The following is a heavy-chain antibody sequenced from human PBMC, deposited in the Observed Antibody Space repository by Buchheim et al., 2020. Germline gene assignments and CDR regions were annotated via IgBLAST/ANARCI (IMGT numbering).Heavy chain of an antibody. CDR3: ARLPPRSMIVVVSPPYGMDV. V-gene: IGHV4-61*02. Sequence: QVQLQESGPGLVKPSQTLSLTCTVSGGSISSGSYYWSWIRQPAGKGLEWIGRIYTSGSTNYNPSLKSRVTISVDTSKNQFSLKLSSVTAADTAVYYCARLPPRSMIVVVSPPYGMDVWGQGTT. J-gene: IGHJ6*02. D-gene: IGHD3-22*01. CDR2: IYTSGST. CDR1: GGSISSGSYY.